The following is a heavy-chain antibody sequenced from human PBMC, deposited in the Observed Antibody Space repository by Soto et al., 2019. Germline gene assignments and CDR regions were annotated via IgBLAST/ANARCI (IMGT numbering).Heavy chain of an antibody. D-gene: IGHD6-19*01. V-gene: IGHV3-33*01. CDR3: ARDVEQWLENWFDP. J-gene: IGHJ5*02. CDR1: GFTFSSSG. CDR2: IWFDGSNK. Sequence: GGSLRLSCAASGFTFSSSGIHWVRQAPGKGLEWVAVIWFDGSNKYYADSVKGRFSISRDNSKNTVYLQMNSLRAGDTAVYYCARDVEQWLENWFDPWGQGTLVTVSS.